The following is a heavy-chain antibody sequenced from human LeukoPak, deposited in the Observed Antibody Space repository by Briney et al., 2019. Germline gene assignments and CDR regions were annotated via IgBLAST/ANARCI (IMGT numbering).Heavy chain of an antibody. CDR2: IIPILGIA. J-gene: IGHJ4*02. D-gene: IGHD6-13*01. CDR1: GGTFSIYA. CDR3: ARDGSIAAAFFDY. V-gene: IGHV1-69*04. Sequence: GASVSVSCKASGGTFSIYAISWVRQAPGQGLEWMGRIIPILGIANYAQKFQGRVTITADKSTSTAYMELSSLRSGDTAVYYCARDGSIAAAFFDYWGQGTLVTASS.